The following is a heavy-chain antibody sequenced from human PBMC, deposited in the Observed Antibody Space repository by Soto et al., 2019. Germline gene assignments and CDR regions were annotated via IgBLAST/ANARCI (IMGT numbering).Heavy chain of an antibody. CDR2: LYNTGST. CDR1: GASLSRYY. D-gene: IGHD2-21*02. CDR3: AGALWGYCGVDCCPLAV. Sequence: QVRLQESGPGLVKPSETLSLTCTVSGASLSRYYWSWIRQSPGKGLEWIGYLYNTGSTSYHPSLQSGVPISVAPSKNNFSLKWASGTAADRAGYYGAGALWGYCGVDCCPLAVWGQEPTVT. J-gene: IGHJ6*02. V-gene: IGHV4-59*01.